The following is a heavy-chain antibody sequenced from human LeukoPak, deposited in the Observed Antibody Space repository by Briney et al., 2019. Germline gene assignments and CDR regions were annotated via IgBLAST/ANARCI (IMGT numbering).Heavy chain of an antibody. CDR1: GGSISSYY. Sequence: ETLSLTCTVSGGSISSYYWSWIRQPPGKGLEWIGYISYSGSTNYNPSLKSRLTMSVDSSKNQFSLKLTSVTAADTGVYYCARGDSNSFEYLYYMDVWGKGTTVTVSS. V-gene: IGHV4-59*12. J-gene: IGHJ6*03. CDR3: ARGDSNSFEYLYYMDV. D-gene: IGHD4-11*01. CDR2: ISYSGST.